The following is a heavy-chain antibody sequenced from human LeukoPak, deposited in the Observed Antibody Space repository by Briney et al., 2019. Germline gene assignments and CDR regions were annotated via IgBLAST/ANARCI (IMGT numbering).Heavy chain of an antibody. V-gene: IGHV1-69-2*01. CDR3: ATASTTVNDAFDI. CDR2: VDPEDGGT. CDR1: GYTFTDYY. Sequence: GASVKVSCXVSGYTFTDYYMHWVQQAPGKGLEWMGLVDPEDGGTIYAEKFQGRVTITADTSTDTAYMELSSLRSEDTAVYYCATASTTVNDAFDIWGQGTMVTVSS. J-gene: IGHJ3*02. D-gene: IGHD4-17*01.